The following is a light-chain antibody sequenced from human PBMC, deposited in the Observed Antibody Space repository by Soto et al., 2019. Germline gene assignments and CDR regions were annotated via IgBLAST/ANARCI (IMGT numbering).Light chain of an antibody. CDR3: LQHDTFPLT. CDR2: NAF. CDR1: QGIRNH. Sequence: DIQMTQSPSSLSASVGDRVTITCRASQGIRNHLLGWYQQKPGKAPKCLFYNAFSLQSGVPSRFSGSGSGTEFALTISCLQPEHFATYFCLQHDTFPLTFGQGTKVEIK. J-gene: IGKJ1*01. V-gene: IGKV1-17*01.